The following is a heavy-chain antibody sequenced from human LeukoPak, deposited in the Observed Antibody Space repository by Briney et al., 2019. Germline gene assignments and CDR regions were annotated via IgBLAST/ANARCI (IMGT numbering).Heavy chain of an antibody. V-gene: IGHV4-39*01. D-gene: IGHD3-16*01. CDR2: IYYSGST. J-gene: IGHJ4*02. CDR3: ASAVLGSTDY. CDR1: GGSISSSSYY. Sequence: SETLSLTCTVSGGSISSSSYYWGWIRQPPGKGLEWIGSIYYSGSTYYNPSLKSRVTISVDTSKNQFSLKLSSVTAADTAVYYCASAVLGSTDYWGQGTLVTVSS.